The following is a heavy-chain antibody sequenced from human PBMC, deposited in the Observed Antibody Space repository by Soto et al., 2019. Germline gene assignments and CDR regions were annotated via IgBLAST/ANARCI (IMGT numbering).Heavy chain of an antibody. CDR3: AKGGGSARDFDY. J-gene: IGHJ4*02. CDR1: GFTFGNYG. D-gene: IGHD1-26*01. CDR2: TSYDGNNK. V-gene: IGHV3-30*18. Sequence: PGGSLRLSCTGSGFTFGNYGMHWVRQAPGKGLEWVASTSYDGNNKYYADSLKGRFTISRDNSKKMAYLQMTSLGPEDTAVYYCAKGGGSARDFDYWGQGALVTVSS.